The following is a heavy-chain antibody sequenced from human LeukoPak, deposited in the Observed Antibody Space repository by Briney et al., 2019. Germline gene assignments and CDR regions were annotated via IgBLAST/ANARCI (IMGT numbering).Heavy chain of an antibody. CDR2: INPSGGST. CDR3: ARDRDSSSWPNGLQH. Sequence: ASEKFSCKASGYTFTSYYMHWVRQAPGQGLEWMGIINPSGGSTSYAQKFQGRVTMTRDTSTSTVYMELSSLRSEDTAVYYCARDRDSSSWPNGLQHWGQGTLVTVSS. CDR1: GYTFTSYY. V-gene: IGHV1-46*01. J-gene: IGHJ1*01. D-gene: IGHD6-13*01.